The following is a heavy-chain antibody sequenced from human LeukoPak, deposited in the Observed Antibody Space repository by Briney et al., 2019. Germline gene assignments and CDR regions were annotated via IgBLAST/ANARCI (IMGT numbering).Heavy chain of an antibody. CDR1: GFTVSSYA. CDR3: AREFPLNYYDSRALGAFDI. Sequence: PGGSLRLSCAASGFTVSSYAIHWVRQAPGKGLEWVAVISYDGSNKYYADSVKGRFTISRDNSKNTLYLQMNSLRAEDTAVYYCAREFPLNYYDSRALGAFDIWGQGTMVTVSS. CDR2: ISYDGSNK. V-gene: IGHV3-30-3*01. J-gene: IGHJ3*02. D-gene: IGHD3-22*01.